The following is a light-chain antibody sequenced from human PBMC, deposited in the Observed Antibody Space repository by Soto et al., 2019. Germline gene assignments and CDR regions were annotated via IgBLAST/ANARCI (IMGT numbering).Light chain of an antibody. CDR1: QRVSSN. Sequence: EVAMTQSPATVSVSPGERVTLSCRASQRVSSNVAWYQQKPGQAPRVLIFGASTRATGTLARFSGSGSGTEFTLTISSLQPEDFAVYYCQQYNIWPPYTFGQGTKLEIK. J-gene: IGKJ2*01. V-gene: IGKV3-15*01. CDR2: GAS. CDR3: QQYNIWPPYT.